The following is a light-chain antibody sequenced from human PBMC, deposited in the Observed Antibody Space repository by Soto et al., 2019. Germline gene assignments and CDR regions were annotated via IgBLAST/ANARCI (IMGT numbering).Light chain of an antibody. Sequence: EIVLAQSPGTLSLSPWERATLSCMAIQIVSSTYLAWFQQKPGQAPRLLIYGASTRATGIPARFSGSGSGTEFTLTISSLQSEDFAVYYCQQYGSSPPITFGQGTRLEI. J-gene: IGKJ5*01. CDR2: GAS. CDR1: QIVSSTY. V-gene: IGKV3-20*01. CDR3: QQYGSSPPIT.